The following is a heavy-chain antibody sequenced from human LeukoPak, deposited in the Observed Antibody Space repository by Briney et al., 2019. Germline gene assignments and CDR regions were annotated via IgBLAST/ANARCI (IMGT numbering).Heavy chain of an antibody. V-gene: IGHV4-39*07. Sequence: SSETLSLTCSVSGGSISGRSYYWGWIRQPPGKGLEWIGSFYYTGITYFNPSLKSRVTMSVDTSKNQFSLKLSSVTAADTAVYYCARESGFFDYWGQGTLVTVSS. CDR2: FYYTGIT. CDR3: ARESGFFDY. CDR1: GGSISGRSYY. D-gene: IGHD3-10*01. J-gene: IGHJ4*02.